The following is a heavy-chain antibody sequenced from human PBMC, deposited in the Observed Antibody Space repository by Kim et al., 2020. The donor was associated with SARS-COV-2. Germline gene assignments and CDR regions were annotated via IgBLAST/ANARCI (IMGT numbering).Heavy chain of an antibody. CDR1: GGSISTYY. Sequence: SETLSLTCTASGGSISTYYWHWIRQSPQKGLEWIGFISYSGSTNNNPSLKSRVAITVDAYTNQFSLNLSAVIAADTAAFYCARGGVEQWLGLWGLGTLVT. CDR2: ISYSGST. CDR3: ARGGVEQWLGL. V-gene: IGHV4-59*13. J-gene: IGHJ2*01. D-gene: IGHD6-19*01.